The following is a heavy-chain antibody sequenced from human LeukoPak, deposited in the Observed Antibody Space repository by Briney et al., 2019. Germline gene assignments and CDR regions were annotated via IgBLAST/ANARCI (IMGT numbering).Heavy chain of an antibody. D-gene: IGHD6-6*01. CDR2: ISSSSSTI. V-gene: IGHV3-48*01. CDR3: ARDLGYSSSSFIDY. J-gene: IGHJ4*02. CDR1: GFTFSSYS. Sequence: GGSLRLSCAASGFTFSSYSMNWVRQAPGKGQEWVSYISSSSSTIYYADSVKGRFTISRDNAKNSLYLQMNSLRAEDTAVYYCARDLGYSSSSFIDYWGQGTLVTVSS.